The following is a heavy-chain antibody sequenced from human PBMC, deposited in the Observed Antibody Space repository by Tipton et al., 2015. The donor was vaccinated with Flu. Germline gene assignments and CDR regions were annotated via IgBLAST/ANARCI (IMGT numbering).Heavy chain of an antibody. V-gene: IGHV4-38-2*01. CDR3: ARQRSVGATSGFDY. CDR1: GYSISSGYY. Sequence: TLSLTCAVSGYSISSGYYWGWIRQPPGKGLEWIGSIYHSGSTYYNPSLKSRVTISVGTSKNQFPLKLSSVTAADTAVDYCARQRSVGATSGFDYWGQGTLVTVSS. CDR2: IYHSGST. D-gene: IGHD1-26*01. J-gene: IGHJ4*02.